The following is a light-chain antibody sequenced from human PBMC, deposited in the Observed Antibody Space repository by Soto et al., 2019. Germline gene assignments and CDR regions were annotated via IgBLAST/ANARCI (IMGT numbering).Light chain of an antibody. V-gene: IGKV3-20*01. Sequence: EIVLTQPPGTLSLSPGERATLSCRASQSVSSNSLAWYQQKPGQAPRLLIYGASSRATGIPDRFSGSGSGTDFTLTISSLEPEDFAVYYCHHYGRSQNTFGQGTKLEIK. CDR3: HHYGRSQNT. CDR1: QSVSSNS. J-gene: IGKJ2*01. CDR2: GAS.